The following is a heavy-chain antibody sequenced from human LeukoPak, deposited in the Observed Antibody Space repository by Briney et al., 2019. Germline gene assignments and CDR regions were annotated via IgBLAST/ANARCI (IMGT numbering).Heavy chain of an antibody. CDR3: ATRSPTGIAAEGGGFDY. J-gene: IGHJ4*02. CDR1: GFTVSSNY. D-gene: IGHD6-13*01. CDR2: IYSGGST. Sequence: PGGSLRLSCAASGFTVSSNYMSWVRQAPGKGLEWVSVIYSGGSTYYADSVKGRFTISRDNSKNTLYLQMNSLRAEDTAVYYCATRSPTGIAAEGGGFDYWGQGTLVTVSS. V-gene: IGHV3-53*01.